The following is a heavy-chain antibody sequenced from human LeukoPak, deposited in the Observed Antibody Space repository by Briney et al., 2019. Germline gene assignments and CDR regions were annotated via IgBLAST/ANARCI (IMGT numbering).Heavy chain of an antibody. J-gene: IGHJ4*02. Sequence: PGGSLRLSCAASGFTFSSNGMHWVRQAPGKGLEWVAVIWYDGSNKYYADSVKGRFTISRDNSKNTLYLQMNSLRADDTAVYYCAREYYYGSGSQKYYFDYWGQGTLVTVSS. D-gene: IGHD3-10*01. CDR1: GFTFSSNG. CDR3: AREYYYGSGSQKYYFDY. CDR2: IWYDGSNK. V-gene: IGHV3-33*08.